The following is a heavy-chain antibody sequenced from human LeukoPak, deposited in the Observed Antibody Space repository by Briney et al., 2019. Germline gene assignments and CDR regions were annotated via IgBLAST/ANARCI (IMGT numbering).Heavy chain of an antibody. CDR1: GGTFSSYA. Sequence: GASVKVSCKASGGTFSSYAISWVRQAPGQGLEWMGGIIPIFGTANYAQKFQGRVTITADESTSTAYMELSSLRSEDTAVYYCAANYCSSTSCYRGAYYYYMDVWGKGTTVTVSS. CDR3: AANYCSSTSCYRGAYYYYMDV. CDR2: IIPIFGTA. D-gene: IGHD2-2*02. V-gene: IGHV1-69*13. J-gene: IGHJ6*03.